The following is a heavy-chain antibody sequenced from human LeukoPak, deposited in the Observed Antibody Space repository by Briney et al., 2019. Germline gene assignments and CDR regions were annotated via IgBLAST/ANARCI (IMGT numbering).Heavy chain of an antibody. J-gene: IGHJ4*02. CDR3: AKVPYYYDSSGYYSVDY. D-gene: IGHD3-22*01. CDR1: GFTFDDYA. CDR2: ISGDSGST. V-gene: IGHV3-43*02. Sequence: GGSLRLSCAASGFTFDDYAMHWVRHAPGKGMEWVSLISGDSGSTYYADSVKGRFTISRDNGKNSLYLQMNSLRTEDTALYYCAKVPYYYDSSGYYSVDYWGQGTLVTVSS.